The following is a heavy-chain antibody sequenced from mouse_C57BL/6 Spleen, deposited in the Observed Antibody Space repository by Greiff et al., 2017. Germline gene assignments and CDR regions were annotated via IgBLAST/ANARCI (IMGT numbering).Heavy chain of an antibody. J-gene: IGHJ3*01. D-gene: IGHD2-3*01. CDR3: ARWGVYDGYYVAY. CDR2: IRNKANGYTT. Sequence: EVQLMESGGGLVQPGGSLSLSCAASGFTFTDYYMSWVRQPPGQALEWLGFIRNKANGYTTEYSASVKGRFTISRDNSQSILYLQMNALRAEDSATYFCARWGVYDGYYVAYWGQGTLVTVSA. CDR1: GFTFTDYY. V-gene: IGHV7-3*01.